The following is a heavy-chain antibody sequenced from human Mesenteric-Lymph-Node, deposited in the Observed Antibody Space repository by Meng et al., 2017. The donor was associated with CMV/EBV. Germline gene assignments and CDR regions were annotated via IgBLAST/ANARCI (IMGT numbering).Heavy chain of an antibody. CDR2: IYYSGST. Sequence: GSLRLSCSVSGGSITSYYWSWIRQPPGKGLEWIGYIYYSGSTNYNPSLKSRVTISIDTSKNQFSLKLSSVTAADTAVYYCARLRNWYPDYWGQGTLVTISS. D-gene: IGHD6-13*01. CDR1: GGSITSYY. CDR3: ARLRNWYPDY. V-gene: IGHV4-59*01. J-gene: IGHJ4*02.